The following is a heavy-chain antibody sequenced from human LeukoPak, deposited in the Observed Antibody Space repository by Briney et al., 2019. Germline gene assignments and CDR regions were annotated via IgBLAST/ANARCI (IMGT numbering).Heavy chain of an antibody. CDR3: ARSGTTSYYYYYMDV. D-gene: IGHD1-7*01. Sequence: GGSLRLSCAASGFTFSSYSMNWVRQAPGKGLEWVSYISSSSSTIYYADSVKGRFTISRENAKNSLYLQMNSLRAEDTAVYYCARSGTTSYYYYYMDVWGKGTTVTVSS. CDR1: GFTFSSYS. J-gene: IGHJ6*03. V-gene: IGHV3-48*01. CDR2: ISSSSSTI.